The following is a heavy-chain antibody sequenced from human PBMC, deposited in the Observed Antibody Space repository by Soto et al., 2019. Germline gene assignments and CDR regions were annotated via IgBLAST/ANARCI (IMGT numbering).Heavy chain of an antibody. CDR3: ATDSAWLQSNYFDV. V-gene: IGHV1-24*01. J-gene: IGHJ6*02. D-gene: IGHD4-4*01. Sequence: ASVKVSCKVSGYTLTELSMHWVRQAPGKGLEWMGGFDPEDGETIYAQKFQGRVTMTEDTSTDTAYMELSSLRSEDTAVYYCATDSAWLQSNYFDVWGQGTTVTVSS. CDR1: GYTLTELS. CDR2: FDPEDGET.